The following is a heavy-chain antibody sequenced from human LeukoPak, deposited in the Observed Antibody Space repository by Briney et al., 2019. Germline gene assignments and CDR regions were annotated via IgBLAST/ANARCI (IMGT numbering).Heavy chain of an antibody. CDR3: ARIGISARGTNFHH. J-gene: IGHJ1*01. CDR2: INPNSGGT. V-gene: IGHV1-2*02. Sequence: SVKVSCKASGYTFTGYYMHWVRQAPGQGLEWMGWINPNSGGTNYAQKFQGRVTMTRDTSISTAYMELSRLRSDDTALYYCARIGISARGTNFHHWGQGTLVTVSS. D-gene: IGHD6-13*01. CDR1: GYTFTGYY.